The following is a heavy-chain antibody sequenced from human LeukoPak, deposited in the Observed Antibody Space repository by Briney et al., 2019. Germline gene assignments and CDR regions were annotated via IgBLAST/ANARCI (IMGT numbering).Heavy chain of an antibody. D-gene: IGHD3-10*01. CDR1: GGSFNNYA. Sequence: GASVKVSCKASGGSFNNYAINWVRQAPVQGLEWMGRIIPSLEIVNYARKFQGRVTITADTSTNTAYMHLSSLKADDTAIFYCAKVLWFGEAYYHYGMDVWGQGTTVTVSS. J-gene: IGHJ6*02. CDR2: IIPSLEIV. V-gene: IGHV1-69*04. CDR3: AKVLWFGEAYYHYGMDV.